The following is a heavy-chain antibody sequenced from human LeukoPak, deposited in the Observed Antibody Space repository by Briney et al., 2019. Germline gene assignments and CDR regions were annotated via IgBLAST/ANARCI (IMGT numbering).Heavy chain of an antibody. CDR2: INPSGGST. V-gene: IGHV1-46*01. D-gene: IGHD5-24*01. CDR3: ARGEVRWLQMGDAFDI. J-gene: IGHJ3*02. Sequence: ASVKVSCKASGYTFTGYYMHWVRQAPGQGLEWMGIINPSGGSTSYAQKFQGRVTITRDTSTSTVYMELSSLRSEDTAVYYCARGEVRWLQMGDAFDIWGQGTMVTVSS. CDR1: GYTFTGYY.